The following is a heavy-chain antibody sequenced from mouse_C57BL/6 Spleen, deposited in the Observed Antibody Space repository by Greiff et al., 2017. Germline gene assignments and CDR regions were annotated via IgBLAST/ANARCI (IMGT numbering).Heavy chain of an antibody. CDR1: GYTFTSYG. CDR2: IYPRSGNT. J-gene: IGHJ3*01. V-gene: IGHV1-81*01. D-gene: IGHD2-3*01. Sequence: VQLQQSGAELARPGASVKLSCKASGYTFTSYGISWVKQRTGQGLEWIGEIYPRSGNTYYNEKFKGKATLTADKSSSTAYMELRRLTSEDSAVYFCARGEIDGYYGFAYWGQGTLVTVSA. CDR3: ARGEIDGYYGFAY.